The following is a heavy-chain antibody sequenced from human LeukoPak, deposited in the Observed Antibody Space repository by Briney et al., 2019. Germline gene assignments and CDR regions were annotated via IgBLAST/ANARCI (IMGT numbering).Heavy chain of an antibody. Sequence: GGSLRLSCAASGFTFSSHWMSWVRQAPGKGLEWVANINQGGNDRNYVDSVEGRFTISRDNAQNSLYLQMSSLRAEDSAMYYCATYRHLPYWGQGILVTVSS. CDR1: GFTFSSHW. CDR3: ATYRHLPY. CDR2: INQGGNDR. V-gene: IGHV3-7*01. D-gene: IGHD2-2*02. J-gene: IGHJ4*02.